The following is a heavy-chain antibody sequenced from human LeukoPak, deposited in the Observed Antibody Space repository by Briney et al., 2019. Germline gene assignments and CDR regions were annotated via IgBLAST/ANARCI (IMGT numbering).Heavy chain of an antibody. Sequence: SETLSLTCAVYGGSFSGYYWSWIRQPPGKGLEWIGEINHSGSTNYNPSLKSRVTISVDTSKNQFSLKLSSVTAADTAVYYCASQYCSSGSCKDYWGQGTLVTVSS. CDR2: INHSGST. CDR3: ASQYCSSGSCKDY. V-gene: IGHV4-34*01. D-gene: IGHD2-15*01. J-gene: IGHJ4*02. CDR1: GGSFSGYY.